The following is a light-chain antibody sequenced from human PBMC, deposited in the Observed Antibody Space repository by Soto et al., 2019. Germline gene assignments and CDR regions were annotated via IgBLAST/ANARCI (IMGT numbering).Light chain of an antibody. Sequence: DNLFPQYPVHLSLAPVERSTLSSRASQSVSNDFLAWYQQKPGQAPRLLIYGASTRATDVPDRFSGSGSGADFTLSISRLEPEDFAVYYCQEYSKWPSRTFAPGTKVDIK. CDR1: QSVSNDF. V-gene: IGKV3-20*01. J-gene: IGKJ1*01. CDR2: GAS. CDR3: QEYSKWPSRT.